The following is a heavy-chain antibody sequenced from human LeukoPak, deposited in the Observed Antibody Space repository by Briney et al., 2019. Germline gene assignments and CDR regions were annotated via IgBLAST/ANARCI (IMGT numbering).Heavy chain of an antibody. CDR3: ARELYYYDSSGYSH. D-gene: IGHD3-22*01. CDR2: ISGSGGST. Sequence: PGGSLRLSCAASGFTFSSYGMSWVRQAPGKGLEWVSAISGSGGSTYYADSVKGRFTISRDNSKNTLYLQMNSLRAEDTAVYYCARELYYYDSSGYSHWGQGTLVTVSS. J-gene: IGHJ4*02. CDR1: GFTFSSYG. V-gene: IGHV3-23*01.